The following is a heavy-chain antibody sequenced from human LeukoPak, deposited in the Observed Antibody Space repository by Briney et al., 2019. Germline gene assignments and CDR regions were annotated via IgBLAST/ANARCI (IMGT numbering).Heavy chain of an antibody. J-gene: IGHJ4*02. Sequence: GGSLRLSCAASGFTSSNTWMNWVRQAPGKGLEWVGRIKSKADGGTTDYAAPVKGRFTISRDDSKNMLYLQMNSLKTEDAAVYYCSTSIYDSSGQRDYWGQGTLVTVSS. CDR2: IKSKADGGTT. V-gene: IGHV3-15*07. D-gene: IGHD3-22*01. CDR3: STSIYDSSGQRDY. CDR1: GFTSSNTW.